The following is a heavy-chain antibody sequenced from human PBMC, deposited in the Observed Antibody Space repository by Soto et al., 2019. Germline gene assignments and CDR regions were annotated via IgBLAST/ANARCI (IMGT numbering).Heavy chain of an antibody. D-gene: IGHD2-15*01. CDR2: IYYSGST. Sequence: SETLSLTCTVSGGSISSGDYYWSWIRQPPGKGLEWIGYIYYSGSTYYNPSLKSRVTISVDTSKNQFSLKLSSVTAADTAVYYCARGVHPSCSFAFRGPVPLVT. CDR1: GGSISSGDYY. CDR3: ARGVHPSCSFAF. V-gene: IGHV4-30-4*01. J-gene: IGHJ4*02.